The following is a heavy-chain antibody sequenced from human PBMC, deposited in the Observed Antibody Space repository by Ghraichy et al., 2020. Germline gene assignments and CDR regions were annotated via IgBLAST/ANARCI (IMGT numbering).Heavy chain of an antibody. D-gene: IGHD6-6*01. Sequence: GGSLRLSCAASGFTFDDYAMHWVRQAPGKGLEWVSGISWNSGSIGYADSVKGRFTISRDNAKNSLYLQMNSLRAEDTALYYCAKGDSSSAGSIFYGMDVWGQGTTVTVSS. J-gene: IGHJ6*02. V-gene: IGHV3-9*01. CDR1: GFTFDDYA. CDR3: AKGDSSSAGSIFYGMDV. CDR2: ISWNSGSI.